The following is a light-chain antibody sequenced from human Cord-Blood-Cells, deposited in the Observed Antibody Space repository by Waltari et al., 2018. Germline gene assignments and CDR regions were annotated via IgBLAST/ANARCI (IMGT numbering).Light chain of an antibody. CDR1: SSDFGCYNY. CDR2: DVS. V-gene: IGLV2-11*01. Sequence: HSALTQPRSVSGFPGQSVPISCTGTSSDFGCYNYVSWYQQHPGKAPKLMIYDVSKRPSGVPDRFSGSKSGNTASLTISGLQAEDEADYYCCSYAGSKVFGGGTKLTVL. J-gene: IGLJ3*02. CDR3: CSYAGSKV.